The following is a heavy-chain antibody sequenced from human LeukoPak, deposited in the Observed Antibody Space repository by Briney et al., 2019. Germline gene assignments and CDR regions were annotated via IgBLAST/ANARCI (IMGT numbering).Heavy chain of an antibody. CDR3: ARPNNYYGSGSPVHWFDP. V-gene: IGHV5-51*01. CDR1: GYSFTSYW. CDR2: IYPGDSDT. J-gene: IGHJ5*02. Sequence: GESLKISCKGSGYSFTSYWIGWVRQMPGKGLEWMGIIYPGDSDTRYSPSFQGQVTISADKSISTAYLQWSSLEASDTAMYYCARPNNYYGSGSPVHWFDPWGQGTLVTVSS. D-gene: IGHD3-10*01.